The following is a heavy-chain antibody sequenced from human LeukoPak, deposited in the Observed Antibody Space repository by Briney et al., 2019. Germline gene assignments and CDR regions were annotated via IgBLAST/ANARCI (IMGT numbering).Heavy chain of an antibody. CDR1: GFTFDDYA. CDR3: ATARGAFDI. CDR2: ISWNSGSI. Sequence: PGGSLRLSCAASGFTFDDYAMHWVRQAPGKGLEWVSGISWNSGSIGYADSVKGRFTISRDNAKNSLYLQMNSLRAEDVALYYCATARGAFDIWGQGTMVTVSS. V-gene: IGHV3-9*03. J-gene: IGHJ3*02. D-gene: IGHD5-12*01.